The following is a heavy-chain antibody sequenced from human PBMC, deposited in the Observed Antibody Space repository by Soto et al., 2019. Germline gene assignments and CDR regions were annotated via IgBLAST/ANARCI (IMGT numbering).Heavy chain of an antibody. V-gene: IGHV3-23*01. Sequence: PGGSLRLSCASSGFAFSTYAMSWVRQAPGKGLDWVSGISGSGGSTYYADSVKGRFTISRDNSENTLYLQMNSLRAEDTAVYYCAKSPGIYYLIIPSHPDAFDIWGQGTMVTVS. CDR3: AKSPGIYYLIIPSHPDAFDI. CDR2: ISGSGGST. J-gene: IGHJ3*02. D-gene: IGHD5-12*01. CDR1: GFAFSTYA.